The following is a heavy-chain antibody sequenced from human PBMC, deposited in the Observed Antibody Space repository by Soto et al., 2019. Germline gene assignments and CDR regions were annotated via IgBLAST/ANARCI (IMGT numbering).Heavy chain of an antibody. CDR3: ARGFPTAAAGTKDYYYGMDV. CDR1: GFTFSSYA. D-gene: IGHD6-13*01. J-gene: IGHJ6*02. V-gene: IGHV3-23*01. CDR2: ISGSGGST. Sequence: GGSLRLSCAASGFTFSSYAMSWVRQAPGKGLEWVSAISGSGGSTYYADSVKGRFTISRDNSKNTLYLQMNSLRAEDTAVYYCARGFPTAAAGTKDYYYGMDVWGQGTTVTVSS.